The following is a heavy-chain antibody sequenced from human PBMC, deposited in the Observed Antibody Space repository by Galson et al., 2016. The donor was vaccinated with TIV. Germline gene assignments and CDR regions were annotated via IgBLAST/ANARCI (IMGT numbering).Heavy chain of an antibody. J-gene: IGHJ4*02. D-gene: IGHD3-22*01. CDR1: GFSLSNYA. CDR2: ISGSGVTT. V-gene: IGHV3-23*01. Sequence: SLRLSCAASGFSLSNYALSWVRQAPGKGLEWVSSISGSGVTTFYADSVKGRFTISRDNSKNTLSLQMNSLRAEDTAVYYCAVDADGAYYYDSGDYYWGQGTLVTVSS. CDR3: AVDADGAYYYDSGDYY.